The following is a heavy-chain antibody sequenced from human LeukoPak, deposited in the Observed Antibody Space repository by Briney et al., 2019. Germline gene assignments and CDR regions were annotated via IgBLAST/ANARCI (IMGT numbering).Heavy chain of an antibody. V-gene: IGHV4-4*07. Sequence: SEALSLTCTVSGGSISSYYWSWIRQPAGKGLEWVGSIYHSGSTYYNPSLKSRVTISVDTSKNQFSLKLSSVTAADTAVYYCARDLWAFYCSGGSCYIFDYWGQGTLVTVSS. D-gene: IGHD2-15*01. CDR2: IYHSGST. CDR3: ARDLWAFYCSGGSCYIFDY. J-gene: IGHJ4*02. CDR1: GGSISSYY.